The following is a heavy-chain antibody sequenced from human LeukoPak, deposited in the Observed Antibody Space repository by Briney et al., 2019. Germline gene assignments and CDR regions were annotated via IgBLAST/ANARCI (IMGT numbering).Heavy chain of an antibody. V-gene: IGHV3-15*01. CDR3: TRLPIAAAEREVDY. Sequence: GGSLRLSCAASGFTFSNAWMSWVRQAPGKGLEWVGRIKSKTDGGTTDYAAPVKGRFTISRDDSKNTLYLQMNSLKTEDTAVYYCTRLPIAAAEREVDYWGQGTLVTVSS. J-gene: IGHJ4*02. CDR1: GFTFSNAW. CDR2: IKSKTDGGTT. D-gene: IGHD6-13*01.